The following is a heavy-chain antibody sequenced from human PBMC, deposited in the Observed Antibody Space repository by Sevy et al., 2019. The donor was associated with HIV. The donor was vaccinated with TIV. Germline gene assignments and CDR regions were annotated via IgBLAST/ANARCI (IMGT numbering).Heavy chain of an antibody. CDR2: MNPNSGHT. Sequence: ASVKVSCKASGYTFTDYDITWVRQVTGQGLEWVGWMNPNSGHTAYTENFQGRVSTTRDTSISTAYMELSSLRSEDTAVYYCAKLASCGGDCYYFDFWGQRTLVTVSS. J-gene: IGHJ4*02. D-gene: IGHD2-21*02. V-gene: IGHV1-8*01. CDR3: AKLASCGGDCYYFDF. CDR1: GYTFTDYD.